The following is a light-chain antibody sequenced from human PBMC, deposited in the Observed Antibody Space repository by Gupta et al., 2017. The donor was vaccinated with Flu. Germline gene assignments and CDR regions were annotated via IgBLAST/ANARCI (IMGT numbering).Light chain of an antibody. J-gene: IGKJ1*01. CDR1: QSLVLSDGRTY. V-gene: IGKV2-30*02. CDR2: RVS. CDR3: MQGIYWPWT. Sequence: IVLTQSPLSLPALLGQLAPISCTSSQSLVLSDGRTYLSWFHQRPGQSPRRLLYRVSNRESGVPDRFSGSGSGTDFTLKISSVEAEDAGVLFCMQGIYWPWTFGQGTTLEIK.